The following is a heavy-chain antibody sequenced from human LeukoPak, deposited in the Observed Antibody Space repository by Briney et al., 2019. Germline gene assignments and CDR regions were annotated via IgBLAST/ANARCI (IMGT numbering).Heavy chain of an antibody. CDR2: ISYDGSNK. CDR1: GFTFSSYA. Sequence: AGGSLRLSCAASGFTFSSYAMHGVRQAPGKGLEWVAVISYDGSNKYYADSVKGRFTISRDNSKNTLYLQMNSLRAEDTAVYYCARDNFDYWGQGTLVTVSS. V-gene: IGHV3-30*04. J-gene: IGHJ4*02. CDR3: ARDNFDY.